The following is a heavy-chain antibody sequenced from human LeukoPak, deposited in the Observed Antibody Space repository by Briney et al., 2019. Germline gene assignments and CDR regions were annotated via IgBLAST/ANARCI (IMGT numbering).Heavy chain of an antibody. CDR2: IYYSGST. J-gene: IGHJ6*03. CDR1: GGSISSYY. Sequence: SETLSLTCTVSGGSISSYYWSWIRQPRGKRLEWIGYIYYSGSTNYNPSLKSRVTISVDTSKNQFSLKLSSVTAADTAVYYCARRGAYSYMDVWGKGTTVTVSS. CDR3: ARRGAYSYMDV. V-gene: IGHV4-59*08.